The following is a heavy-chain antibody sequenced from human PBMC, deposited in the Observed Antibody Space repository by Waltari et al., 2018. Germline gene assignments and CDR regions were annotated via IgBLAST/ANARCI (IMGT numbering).Heavy chain of an antibody. J-gene: IGHJ4*02. CDR3: VGTPHWYYFDY. CDR2: IKEDGSAK. CDR1: GLSFSSYW. D-gene: IGHD2-8*02. Sequence: EVQLVESGGDLVQPGGSLRLSCTASGLSFSSYWMGWVRQAPGKGPEWVANIKEDGSAKYYVDSVKGRFTISRDNAKNSLYLQMNNLRVEDTALYYCVGTPHWYYFDYWGPGTLVTVSS. V-gene: IGHV3-7*01.